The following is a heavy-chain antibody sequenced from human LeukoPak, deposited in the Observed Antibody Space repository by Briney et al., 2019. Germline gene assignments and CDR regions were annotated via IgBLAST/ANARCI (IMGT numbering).Heavy chain of an antibody. CDR1: GGTFISYA. J-gene: IGHJ6*03. Sequence: SVKVSCKASGGTFISYAMSWVRLAPGQGLEWMGGIIPIFGTANYAQKFQGRVTITADESTSTAYMALSSLTSEDTAVYYCARAPYSSGGSTNYYYYYYTDVWGKGTTVTVSS. CDR2: IIPIFGTA. V-gene: IGHV1-69*13. CDR3: ARAPYSSGGSTNYYYYYYTDV. D-gene: IGHD6-19*01.